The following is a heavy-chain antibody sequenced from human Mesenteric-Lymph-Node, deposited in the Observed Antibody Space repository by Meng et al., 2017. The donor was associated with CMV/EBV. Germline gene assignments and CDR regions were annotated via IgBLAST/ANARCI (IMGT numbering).Heavy chain of an antibody. D-gene: IGHD4-11*01. CDR3: ARDLSGSLVTTVDFDY. Sequence: SVKVSCKLSEGTFNTYNIIWVRQAPGQGLEWMGAIIPLVNIPNYTQKFQGRITITADKSTSTAYLELSSLRSEDTAIYYCARDLSGSLVTTVDFDYWGQGTLVTVSS. J-gene: IGHJ4*02. CDR1: EGTFNTYN. CDR2: IIPLVNIP. V-gene: IGHV1-69*10.